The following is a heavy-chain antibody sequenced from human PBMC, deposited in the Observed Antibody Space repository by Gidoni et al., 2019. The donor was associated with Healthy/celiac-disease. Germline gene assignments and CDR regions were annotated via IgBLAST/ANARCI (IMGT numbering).Heavy chain of an antibody. CDR2: INHSGST. D-gene: IGHD3-9*01. CDR3: ARGPYDILTGYYLSWFDP. CDR1: GGSFSGYS. J-gene: IGHJ5*02. V-gene: IGHV4-34*01. Sequence: QVQLQQWGAGLLKPSETLSLTCAVYGGSFSGYSWSWIRQPPGKGLEWIGEINHSGSTNYNPSLKSRVTISVDTSKNQFSLKLSSVTAADTAVYYCARGPYDILTGYYLSWFDPWGQGTLVTVSS.